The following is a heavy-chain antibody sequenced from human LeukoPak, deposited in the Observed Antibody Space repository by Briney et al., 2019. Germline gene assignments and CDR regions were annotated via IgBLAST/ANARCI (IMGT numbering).Heavy chain of an antibody. Sequence: SETLSLTCTVSGGSISSYYWSWIRQPAGKGLEWIGRIYTSGSTNYNPSLKSRVTMSVDMSKNQFSLKLSSVTAADTAVYYCASVGTLPPGYYYMDVWGKGTTVTVSS. CDR1: GGSISSYY. V-gene: IGHV4-4*07. CDR2: IYTSGST. J-gene: IGHJ6*03. CDR3: ASVGTLPPGYYYMDV. D-gene: IGHD1-26*01.